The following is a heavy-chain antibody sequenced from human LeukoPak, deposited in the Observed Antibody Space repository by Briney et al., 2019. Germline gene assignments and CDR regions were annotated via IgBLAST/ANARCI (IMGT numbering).Heavy chain of an antibody. CDR3: AKDERNWNYNLASQTYD. J-gene: IGHJ4*02. CDR2: ISGSGGST. Sequence: GGSLRLSCSASGFTFSSYAMSWVRQAPGKGLEWVSAISGSGGSTYYADSVKGRFTVSRDNSKNTLYLQMSSLRAEDTAVYYCAKDERNWNYNLASQTYDWGQGTLVTVSS. CDR1: GFTFSSYA. V-gene: IGHV3-23*01. D-gene: IGHD1-7*01.